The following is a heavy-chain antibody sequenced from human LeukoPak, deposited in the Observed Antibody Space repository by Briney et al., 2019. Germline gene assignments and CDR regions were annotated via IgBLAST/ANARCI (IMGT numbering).Heavy chain of an antibody. Sequence: GGSLRLSCAASGFTFDDYAMHWVRQAPGKGLEWVSGISWNSGSIGYADSVKGRFAISRDNAKNSLYLQMSSLRAEDTAVYYCARGGRPDYWGQGTLVTVSS. CDR2: ISWNSGSI. D-gene: IGHD3-10*01. V-gene: IGHV3-9*01. J-gene: IGHJ4*02. CDR3: ARGGRPDY. CDR1: GFTFDDYA.